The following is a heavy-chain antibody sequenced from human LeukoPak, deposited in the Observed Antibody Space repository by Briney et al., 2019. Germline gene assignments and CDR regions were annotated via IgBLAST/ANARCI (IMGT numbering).Heavy chain of an antibody. CDR3: AGRGWLLGDWFDP. J-gene: IGHJ5*02. V-gene: IGHV4-59*11. D-gene: IGHD3-22*01. CDR2: IYYSGST. Sequence: PSETLSLTCTVSGGSISSHYWSWIRQPPGKGLEWIGYIYYSGSTNYNPSLKSRVTISVDTSKNQFSLKLSSVTAADTAVYYCAGRGWLLGDWFDPWGQGTLVTVSS. CDR1: GGSISSHY.